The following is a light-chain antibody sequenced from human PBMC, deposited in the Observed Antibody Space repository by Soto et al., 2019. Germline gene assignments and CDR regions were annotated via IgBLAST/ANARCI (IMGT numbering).Light chain of an antibody. CDR3: LQDNSYPWT. J-gene: IGKJ1*01. CDR2: AIS. V-gene: IGKV1-6*01. CDR1: QAIRND. Sequence: AIQMTQSPSSLSASVGDRVTITCRASQAIRNDLGWYQQKPGKAPRLLIYAISSLHTGVPSRFSGSGSGTDFTLTISSLQPEDFATYYRLQDNSYPWTFGQGTKVDIK.